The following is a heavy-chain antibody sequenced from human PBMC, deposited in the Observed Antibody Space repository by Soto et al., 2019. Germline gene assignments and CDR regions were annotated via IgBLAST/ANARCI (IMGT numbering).Heavy chain of an antibody. D-gene: IGHD5-12*01. J-gene: IGHJ4*02. Sequence: SVKVSCKASGLTFSSSAVQWLLQARGQRLEWIGWIVVGSGSTKYAQKFQERVTITRDMSTSTAYVELSSLRSEDTAVYYCAAPPNRDAYNYGYWGQGTLVTVSS. V-gene: IGHV1-58*01. CDR1: GLTFSSSA. CDR2: IVVGSGST. CDR3: AAPPNRDAYNYGY.